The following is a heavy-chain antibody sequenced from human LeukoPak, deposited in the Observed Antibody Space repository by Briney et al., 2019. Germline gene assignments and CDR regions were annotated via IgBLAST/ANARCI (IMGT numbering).Heavy chain of an antibody. J-gene: IGHJ4*02. Sequence: PGGSLRLSCAASVFTFSSYRMNWVRQAAGKGLEWVSSISSSSSSIYYADSVKGRFTISRDNSKNTLYLQMNSLRAEDTAVYYCARDLTYWGQGTLVTVPS. D-gene: IGHD4/OR15-4a*01. CDR1: VFTFSSYR. CDR2: ISSSSSSI. CDR3: ARDLTY. V-gene: IGHV3-21*01.